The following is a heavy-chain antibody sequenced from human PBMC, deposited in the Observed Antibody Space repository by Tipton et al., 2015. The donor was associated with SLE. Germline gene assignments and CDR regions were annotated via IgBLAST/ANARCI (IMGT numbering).Heavy chain of an antibody. Sequence: TLSLTCAVYGGSFRGYYWSWIRQPPGKGLEWIGEINHSGSTNYNPSLKSRVIISVDTSKNQFSLKLSSVTAADTAVYYCATPGYCSGGSCCPALGYWGQGTLVTVSS. CDR1: GGSFRGYY. D-gene: IGHD2-15*01. V-gene: IGHV4-34*01. CDR2: INHSGST. J-gene: IGHJ4*02. CDR3: ATPGYCSGGSCCPALGY.